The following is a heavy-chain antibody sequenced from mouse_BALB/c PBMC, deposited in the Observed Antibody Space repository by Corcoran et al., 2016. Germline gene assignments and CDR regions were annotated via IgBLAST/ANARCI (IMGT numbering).Heavy chain of an antibody. V-gene: IGHV3-6*02. J-gene: IGHJ2*01. D-gene: IGHD1-2*01. CDR1: GYSITSGYY. CDR2: ISYDGSN. Sequence: DVQLQESGPGLVKPSQSLSLTCSVTGYSITSGYYWNWIRQFPGNKLEWMGYISYDGSNNYNPSLKNRISITRDTSTNQFFLKLNSVTTEDTATYYCATLLRPFDYWGQGTTLTVSS. CDR3: ATLLRPFDY.